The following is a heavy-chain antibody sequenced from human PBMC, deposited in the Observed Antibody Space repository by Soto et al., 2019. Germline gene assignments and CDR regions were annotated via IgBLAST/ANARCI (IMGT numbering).Heavy chain of an antibody. D-gene: IGHD3-10*01. CDR3: ARGSQYYYGSGSYSRSYYHFYYAIDV. CDR2: ILYDGSNK. CDR1: GFTFSSYG. Sequence: GGSLRLSCAASGFTFSSYGMHWVRQAPGKGLEWVAVILYDGSNKYYADSVKGRFTISRDNSKNTLYLQMNSLRAEDTAVYYCARGSQYYYGSGSYSRSYYHFYYAIDVWGRGTTVTVSS. J-gene: IGHJ6*02. V-gene: IGHV3-33*01.